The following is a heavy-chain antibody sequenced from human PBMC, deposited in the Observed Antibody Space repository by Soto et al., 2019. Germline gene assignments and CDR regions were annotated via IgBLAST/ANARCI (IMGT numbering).Heavy chain of an antibody. CDR1: GGSISSGGYY. CDR2: IYYSGST. D-gene: IGHD6-25*01. CDR3: ARARYSSGLYYYYGMDG. V-gene: IGHV4-31*03. Sequence: SETLSLTCTVSGGSISSGGYYWSWIRQHPGKSLEWIGYIYYSGSTYYNPSLKSRVTISVDTSKNQFSLKLSSVTAADTAVYYCARARYSSGLYYYYGMDGWGQGTTVTVSS. J-gene: IGHJ6*02.